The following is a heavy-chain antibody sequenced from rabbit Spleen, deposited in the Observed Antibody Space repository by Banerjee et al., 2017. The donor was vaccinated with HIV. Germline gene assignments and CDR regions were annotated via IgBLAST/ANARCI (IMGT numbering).Heavy chain of an antibody. CDR3: ARDTGSSFSSYGMDL. Sequence: QEQLVEYGGDLVQPEGSLTLTCKASGFSFSNKAVMCWVRQAPGKGLEWIACIAGGGSGFTYSATWAQGRFTISKTSSTTVTLHMTSLTVADTATYFCARDTGSSFSSYGMDLWGPGTLVTVS. D-gene: IGHD8-1*01. V-gene: IGHV1S45*01. J-gene: IGHJ6*01. CDR2: IAGGGSGFT. CDR1: GFSFSNKAV.